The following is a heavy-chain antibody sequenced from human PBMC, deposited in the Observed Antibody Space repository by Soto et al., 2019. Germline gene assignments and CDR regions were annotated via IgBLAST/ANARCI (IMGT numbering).Heavy chain of an antibody. D-gene: IGHD3-10*01. Sequence: SKRRSGAPCGFTFISYSVYWVRQAPGKGLEWVSSISSSSSYIYYADSVKGRFTISRDNAKNSLYLQMNSLRAEDTAVYYCAGPSGDGYWGQGTLVTVSS. CDR1: GFTFISYS. V-gene: IGHV3-21*01. CDR2: ISSSSSYI. CDR3: AGPSGDGY. J-gene: IGHJ4*02.